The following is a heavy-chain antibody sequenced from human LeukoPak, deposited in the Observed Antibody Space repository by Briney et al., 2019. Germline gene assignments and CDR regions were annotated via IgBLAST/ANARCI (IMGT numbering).Heavy chain of an antibody. V-gene: IGHV4-59*01. Sequence: SETLSLTCTVSGGSIISYYWSWIRQPPGKGLEWIGYIYYYGNTNYDPSLQSRVTISVDTSKNQFSLKVSSVTPTDTAVYYCAREVSSSWYYYYMDVWGKGTTVTVSS. D-gene: IGHD6-13*01. CDR1: GGSIISYY. J-gene: IGHJ6*03. CDR3: AREVSSSWYYYYMDV. CDR2: IYYYGNT.